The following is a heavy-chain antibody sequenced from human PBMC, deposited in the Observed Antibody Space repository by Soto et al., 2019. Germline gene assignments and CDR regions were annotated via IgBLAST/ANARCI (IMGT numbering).Heavy chain of an antibody. Sequence: SETLSLMCRVSGGTISGYYWTWIRQPAGKGLEWVGRIYSSGNTKYNPSLQSRVTMSLDTSNNQFSLRLTSVTAADTAVYYCARGQRFSDWFDPWGQGTLVTVSS. CDR2: IYSSGNT. J-gene: IGHJ5*02. V-gene: IGHV4-4*07. D-gene: IGHD3-3*01. CDR1: GGTISGYY. CDR3: ARGQRFSDWFDP.